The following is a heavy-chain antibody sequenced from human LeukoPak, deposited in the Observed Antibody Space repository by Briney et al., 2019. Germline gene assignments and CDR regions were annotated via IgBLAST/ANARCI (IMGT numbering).Heavy chain of an antibody. J-gene: IGHJ4*02. Sequence: SETLSLTCTVSGGSISSYYWSWIRQPPGKGLEWIGEINHSGSTNYNPSLKSRVTISVDTSKNQFSLKLSSVTAADTAVYYCARGPPRSSGYRSKFFDYWGQGTLVTVSS. CDR2: INHSGST. V-gene: IGHV4-34*01. D-gene: IGHD3-22*01. CDR3: ARGPPRSSGYRSKFFDY. CDR1: GGSISSYY.